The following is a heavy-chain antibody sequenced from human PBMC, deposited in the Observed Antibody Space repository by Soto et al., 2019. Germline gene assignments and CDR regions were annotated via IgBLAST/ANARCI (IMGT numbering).Heavy chain of an antibody. D-gene: IGHD1-26*01. CDR1: GGSISSGDYY. J-gene: IGHJ5*02. V-gene: IGHV4-30-4*01. CDR2: IYYSGST. CDR3: ARARGAYWFDP. Sequence: PSETLSLTCTVSGGSISSGDYYWSWIRQPPGKGLEWIGYIYYSGSTYYNPSLKSRVTISVDTSKNQFSLKLSSVTAADTAVYYCARARGAYWFDPWGQGTMVTVYS.